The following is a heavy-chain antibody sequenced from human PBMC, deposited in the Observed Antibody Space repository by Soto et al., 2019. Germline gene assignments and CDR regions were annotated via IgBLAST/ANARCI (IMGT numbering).Heavy chain of an antibody. J-gene: IGHJ6*03. CDR1: GGSISSYY. Sequence: SETPSLTCTVSGGSISSYYWSWIRQPPGKGLEWIGYIYYSGSTNYNPSLKSRVTISVDTSKNQFSLKLSSVTAADTAVYYCARQNGDRLQWRGSYSSPYYYYYMDVWGKGTTVTVSS. CDR3: ARQNGDRLQWRGSYSSPYYYYYMDV. V-gene: IGHV4-59*08. CDR2: IYYSGST. D-gene: IGHD1-26*01.